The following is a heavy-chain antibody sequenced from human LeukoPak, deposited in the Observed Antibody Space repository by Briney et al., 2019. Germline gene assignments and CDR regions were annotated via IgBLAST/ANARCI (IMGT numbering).Heavy chain of an antibody. Sequence: GASVKVSCKASGGTFSSYTISWVRQAPGQGLEWMGRIIPILGIANYVQKFQGRVAITADKSTSTAYMELSSLRSEDTAVYYCARAPTIPYCSSTSCYSRNAFDIWGQGTMVTVSS. CDR2: IIPILGIA. J-gene: IGHJ3*02. D-gene: IGHD2-2*02. V-gene: IGHV1-69*02. CDR1: GGTFSSYT. CDR3: ARAPTIPYCSSTSCYSRNAFDI.